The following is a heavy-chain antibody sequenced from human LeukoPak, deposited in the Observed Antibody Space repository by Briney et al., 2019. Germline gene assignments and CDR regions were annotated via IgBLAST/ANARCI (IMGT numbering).Heavy chain of an antibody. CDR1: GGSTSSGSYY. Sequence: SETLSLTCTVSGGSTSSGSYYWSWIRQPAGKGLEWIGRIYTSGSTNYNPSLKSRVTISVNTSKNQFSLKLSSVTAADTAVYYCAREDKGPAFFDYWGQGTLVTVSS. CDR3: AREDKGPAFFDY. J-gene: IGHJ4*02. D-gene: IGHD2-15*01. CDR2: IYTSGST. V-gene: IGHV4-61*02.